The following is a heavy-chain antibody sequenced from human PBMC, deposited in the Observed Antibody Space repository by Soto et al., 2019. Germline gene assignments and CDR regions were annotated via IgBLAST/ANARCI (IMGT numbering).Heavy chain of an antibody. J-gene: IGHJ6*02. CDR1: GGTFSSYA. V-gene: IGHV1-69*01. CDR3: ASGGKVGVTEGGYYYYYGMDV. CDR2: IIPIFGTA. Sequence: QVQLVQSGAEVKKPGSSVKVSCTASGGTFSSYAISWVRQAPGQGLEWMGGIIPIFGTANYAQKFQGRVTITGEESTSTAYMELSRLSAEDTAVYYCASGGKVGVTEGGYYYYYGMDVWGQGTTVTVSS. D-gene: IGHD1-26*01.